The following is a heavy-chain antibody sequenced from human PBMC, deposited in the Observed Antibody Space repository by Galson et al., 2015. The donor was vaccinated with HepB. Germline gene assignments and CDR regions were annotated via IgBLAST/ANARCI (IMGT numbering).Heavy chain of an antibody. J-gene: IGHJ4*02. CDR1: GGTFSSYA. CDR3: AREQRAYYYGWGGCCKRPGDY. D-gene: IGHD3-10*01. CDR2: IIPIFGTA. V-gene: IGHV1-69*13. Sequence: SVKVSCKASGGTFSSYAISWVRQAPGQGLEWMGGIIPIFGTANYAQKFQGRVTITADESTSTAYMELSSLRSEDTAVYYCAREQRAYYYGWGGCCKRPGDYWGQGAVVTVS.